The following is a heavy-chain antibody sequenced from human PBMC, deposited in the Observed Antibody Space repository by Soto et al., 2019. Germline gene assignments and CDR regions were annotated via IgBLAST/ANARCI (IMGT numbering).Heavy chain of an antibody. D-gene: IGHD5-12*01. V-gene: IGHV3-66*01. Sequence: EVQLVESGGGLVQPGGSLRLSCAASGFTVSSNYMSWVRQAPGKGLEWVSVIYSGGSTYYADSVEGRCTISRDNSKNTLYLQMNSLRAEDTAVYYCARERGYDCGKFHRWFDPWGQGTLVTVSS. CDR1: GFTVSSNY. CDR3: ARERGYDCGKFHRWFDP. J-gene: IGHJ5*02. CDR2: IYSGGST.